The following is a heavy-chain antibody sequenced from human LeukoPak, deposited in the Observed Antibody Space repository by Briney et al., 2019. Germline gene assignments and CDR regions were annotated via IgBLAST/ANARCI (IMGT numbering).Heavy chain of an antibody. V-gene: IGHV3-30*04. D-gene: IGHD4-17*01. CDR2: ISYDGSNK. Sequence: GGSLRLSCAASGFTFSSYAMHWVRQAPGKGQGWVAVISYDGSNKYYADSVKGRFTISRDNSKNTLYLQMNSLRAEDTAVYYCARDRVSVGTVTTPGYWGQGTLVTVSS. J-gene: IGHJ4*02. CDR1: GFTFSSYA. CDR3: ARDRVSVGTVTTPGY.